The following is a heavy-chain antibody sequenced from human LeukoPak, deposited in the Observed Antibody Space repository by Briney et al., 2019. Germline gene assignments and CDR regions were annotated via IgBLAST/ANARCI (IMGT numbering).Heavy chain of an antibody. D-gene: IGHD6-13*01. CDR1: GFTFSSYA. Sequence: GGSLRLSCAASGFTFSSYAMSWVRQAPGKGLEWVSAISGSGGSTYYADSAKGRFTISRDNAKNSLYLQMNSLRAEDTAVYYCARVVSSSWWNWFDPWGQGTLVTVSS. J-gene: IGHJ5*02. CDR2: ISGSGGST. V-gene: IGHV3-23*01. CDR3: ARVVSSSWWNWFDP.